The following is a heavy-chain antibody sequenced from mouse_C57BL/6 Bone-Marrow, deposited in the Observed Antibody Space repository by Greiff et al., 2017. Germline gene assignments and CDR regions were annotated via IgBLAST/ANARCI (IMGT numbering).Heavy chain of an antibody. CDR3: ARYGSSYDYYAMDY. CDR2: IYPGDGDT. CDR1: GYAFSSSW. J-gene: IGHJ4*01. Sequence: VQLQESGPELVKPGASVKISCKASGYAFSSSWMNWVKQRPGKGLEWIGRIYPGDGDTNYNGKFKGKATLTADKSSSTAYMQLSSLTSEDSAVYFCARYGSSYDYYAMDYWGQGTSVTVSS. D-gene: IGHD1-1*01. V-gene: IGHV1-82*01.